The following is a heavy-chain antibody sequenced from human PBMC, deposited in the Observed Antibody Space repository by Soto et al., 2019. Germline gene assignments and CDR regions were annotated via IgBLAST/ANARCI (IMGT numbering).Heavy chain of an antibody. CDR2: ISQTEAT. D-gene: IGHD3-10*01. V-gene: IGHV4-30-2*01. J-gene: IGHJ5*02. Sequence: QLQLQESGPGLVKPSETLSLTCAVSGGSITSGNSYSWAWIRQPPGRGLEWIGSISQTEATSYTPSLKSRVRASLDQSKNQFSLRLSSVTAADMAVYYCARAVSPYFGTWFDPWGQGPLVTVSS. CDR1: GGSITSGNSYS. CDR3: ARAVSPYFGTWFDP.